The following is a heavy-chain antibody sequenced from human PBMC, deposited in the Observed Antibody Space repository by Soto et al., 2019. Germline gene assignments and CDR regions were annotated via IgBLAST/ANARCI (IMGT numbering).Heavy chain of an antibody. Sequence: DVYLVESGGGLVQPGGSLRLSCTASGFTLSSYSMNWVRQAPGKGPEWVSHISSNSDTVDYADSVKGRFTISRGNARNSLSLQMNSLRAEDTAVYYCARVGLKFLLGGEFFQVWGQGTLVTVSS. CDR1: GFTLSSYS. CDR2: ISSNSDTV. D-gene: IGHD3-16*01. J-gene: IGHJ1*01. CDR3: ARVGLKFLLGGEFFQV. V-gene: IGHV3-48*01.